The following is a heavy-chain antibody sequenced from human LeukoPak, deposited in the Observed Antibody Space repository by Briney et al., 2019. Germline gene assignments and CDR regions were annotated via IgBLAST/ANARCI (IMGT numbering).Heavy chain of an antibody. CDR2: IGDSGATT. CDR1: GFTLSSYA. D-gene: IGHD3-10*01. V-gene: IGHV3-23*01. CDR3: ASFHYYGSGAYYLSY. Sequence: GGSLRLSCAASGFTLSSYAMTWVRQAPGKGLEWVSDIGDSGATTYYPDSVKGRFTISRDNSKNTLYLQMSSLRAEDTAVYFCASFHYYGSGAYYLSYWGQGTLVTVSS. J-gene: IGHJ4*02.